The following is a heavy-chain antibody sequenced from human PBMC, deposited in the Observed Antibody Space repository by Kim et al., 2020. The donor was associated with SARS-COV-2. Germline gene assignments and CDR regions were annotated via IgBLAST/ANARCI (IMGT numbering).Heavy chain of an antibody. Sequence: GGSLRLSCAASGFTFSSYGMHWVRQAPGKGLEWVAVIWYDGSNKYYADSVKGRFTISRDNSKNTLYLQMNSLRAEDTAVYYCAKDGGLARLPAMVRGVIIKYGMDVWGQGTTVTVSS. CDR2: IWYDGSNK. CDR3: AKDGGLARLPAMVRGVIIKYGMDV. V-gene: IGHV3-33*06. J-gene: IGHJ6*02. CDR1: GFTFSSYG. D-gene: IGHD3-10*01.